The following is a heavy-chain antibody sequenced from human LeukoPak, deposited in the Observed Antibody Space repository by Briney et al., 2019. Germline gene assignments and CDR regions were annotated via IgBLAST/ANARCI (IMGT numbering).Heavy chain of an antibody. D-gene: IGHD6-13*01. J-gene: IGHJ6*04. Sequence: PSETLSLTCTVSGGSISSYYWSWIRQPPGKGLEWIGYIYYSGSTNYNPSLKSRVTISVDTSKNQFSLKLSSVTAADTAVYYCASLRGGISMDVWGKGTTVTVSS. CDR2: IYYSGST. V-gene: IGHV4-59*08. CDR1: GGSISSYY. CDR3: ASLRGGISMDV.